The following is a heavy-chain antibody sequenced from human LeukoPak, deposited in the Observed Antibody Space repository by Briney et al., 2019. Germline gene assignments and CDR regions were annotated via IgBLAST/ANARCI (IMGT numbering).Heavy chain of an antibody. CDR3: ARWASIAAAGYYYGMDV. V-gene: IGHV4-4*02. CDR1: GGSISSSNW. CDR2: IYHSGST. J-gene: IGHJ6*02. Sequence: PSETLSLTCAVSGGSISSSNWWSWVRQPPGKGLEWIGEIYHSGSTNYNPSLKSRVTISVDKSKNQFSLKLSSVTAADTAVYYCARWASIAAAGYYYGMDVWGQGTMVTVSS. D-gene: IGHD6-13*01.